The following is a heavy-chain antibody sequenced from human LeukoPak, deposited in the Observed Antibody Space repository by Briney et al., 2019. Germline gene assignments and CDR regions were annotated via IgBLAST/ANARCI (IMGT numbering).Heavy chain of an antibody. J-gene: IGHJ4*02. Sequence: GGSLRLSCAASGFTFSLYAMNWVRQAPGKGLEWVSSINSRGSDEYYADSVKGRFTISRDNAKNSLYLQMNSLRAEDTAVYYCAREGSIVPHQDLDSWGQGTLVTVSS. CDR1: GFTFSLYA. CDR2: INSRGSDE. CDR3: AREGSIVPHQDLDS. D-gene: IGHD2-8*01. V-gene: IGHV3-21*01.